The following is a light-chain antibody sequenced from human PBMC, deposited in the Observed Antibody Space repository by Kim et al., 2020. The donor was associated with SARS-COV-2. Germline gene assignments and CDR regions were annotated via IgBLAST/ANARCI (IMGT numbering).Light chain of an antibody. J-gene: IGKJ1*01. CDR2: DAS. CDR1: QSVINNL. V-gene: IGKV3-20*01. Sequence: SPGDSATLSCRASQSVINNLLAWYQQKPGQDPRLLMYDASTRATDIPDSFSGSGSGTDFTLTISRLEPEDFAVYYCQQYGNSPWTFGQGTKVDIK. CDR3: QQYGNSPWT.